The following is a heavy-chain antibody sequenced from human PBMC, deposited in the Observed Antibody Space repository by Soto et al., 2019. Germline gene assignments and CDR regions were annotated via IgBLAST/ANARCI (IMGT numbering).Heavy chain of an antibody. CDR3: SYSSSPVGFDF. CDR2: IIPMFEKT. D-gene: IGHD6-13*01. V-gene: IGHV1-69*01. Sequence: QVQLVQSGAEVKKPGSSVKVSCKASGGTFSSYVISWVRQAPGQGLEWMGGIIPMFEKTTYAQRFQGRVTITADESTSTAYIELSSLRSEDTAFYFRSYSSSPVGFDFWGQGTLVTVSS. J-gene: IGHJ4*02. CDR1: GGTFSSYV.